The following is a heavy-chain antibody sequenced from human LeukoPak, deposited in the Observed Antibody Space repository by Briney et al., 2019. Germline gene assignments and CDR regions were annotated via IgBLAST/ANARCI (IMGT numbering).Heavy chain of an antibody. V-gene: IGHV3-23*01. CDR2: ISGSGGST. CDR3: AKVLQDSVYSSGWQPFDY. Sequence: GGSLRLSCAASGFTFSSYSMNWVRQAPGKGLEWVSAISGSGGSTYYADSVKGRFTISRDNSKNTLYLQMNSLRAEDTAVYYCAKVLQDSVYSSGWQPFDYWGQGTLVTVSS. D-gene: IGHD6-19*01. J-gene: IGHJ4*02. CDR1: GFTFSSYS.